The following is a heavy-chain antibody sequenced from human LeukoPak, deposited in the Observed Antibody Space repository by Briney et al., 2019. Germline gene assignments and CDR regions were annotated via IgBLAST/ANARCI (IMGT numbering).Heavy chain of an antibody. J-gene: IGHJ6*03. CDR2: MNPSGGT. V-gene: IGHV4-34*01. CDR1: GGSFSGYY. Sequence: PSETLSLTCAVYGGSFSGYYWTWIRQTPGKGLEWIGEMNPSGGTNYNPSLKSRVTISVDTSKNQFSLNLSSVTAADTAVYYCARGRQDVTMMVVVMTGVSYYLDVWGKGTTVTVSS. CDR3: ARGRQDVTMMVVVMTGVSYYLDV. D-gene: IGHD3-22*01.